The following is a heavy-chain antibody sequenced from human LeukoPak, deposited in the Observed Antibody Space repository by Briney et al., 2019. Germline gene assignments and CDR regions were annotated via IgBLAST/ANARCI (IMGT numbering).Heavy chain of an antibody. J-gene: IGHJ5*02. V-gene: IGHV4-59*08. CDR1: GGSTSSYY. CDR2: IYYSGST. Sequence: SETLSLTCTVSGGSTSSYYWSWIRQPPGKGLEWIGQIYYSGSTSYNPSLKSRVTISVDTSKNQFSLKLSSVTAADTAVYYCARHSTRGLQLKSWGQGTLVTVSS. D-gene: IGHD5-12*01. CDR3: ARHSTRGLQLKS.